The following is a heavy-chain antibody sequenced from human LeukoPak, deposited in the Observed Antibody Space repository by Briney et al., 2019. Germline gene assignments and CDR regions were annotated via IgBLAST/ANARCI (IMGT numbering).Heavy chain of an antibody. J-gene: IGHJ4*02. CDR3: ARDLFPGGSYHPFDY. D-gene: IGHD1-26*01. CDR1: GATFSSYA. V-gene: IGHV1-69*05. CDR2: IIPIFGTA. Sequence: ASVKVSCKASGATFSSYAISWVRQAPGQGLEWMGRIIPIFGTANYAQKFQGRVTITTDESTSTAYMELSSLRSEDTAVYYCARDLFPGGSYHPFDYWGQGTLVTVSS.